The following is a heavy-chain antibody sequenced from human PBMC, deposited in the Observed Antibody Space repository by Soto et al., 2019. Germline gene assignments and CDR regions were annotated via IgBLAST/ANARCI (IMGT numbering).Heavy chain of an antibody. CDR1: GGSFSGYY. CDR3: ARGLSIFGVVTYYGMDV. J-gene: IGHJ6*02. D-gene: IGHD3-3*01. CDR2: INHSGST. Sequence: QVQLQQWGAGLLKPSETLSLTCAVYGGSFSGYYWSWIRQPPGKGLEWIGEINHSGSTNYNPSLKSRVTISVDTSKNQFSLKLSSVTAADTAVYYCARGLSIFGVVTYYGMDVWGQGTTVTVSS. V-gene: IGHV4-34*01.